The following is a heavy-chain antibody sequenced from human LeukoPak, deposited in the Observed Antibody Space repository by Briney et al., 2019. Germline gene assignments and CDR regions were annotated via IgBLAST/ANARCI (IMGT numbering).Heavy chain of an antibody. CDR1: GFTFGDYA. Sequence: GGSLRLSCTASGFTFGDYAMTWVRQAPGKGLEWVGFIRSNLYGGTPEYAASVKGRFTISRDDSKSIAYLQMNSLKTEDTAVYYCTRVSNYDYVWGSYRTFDYWGQGTLVTVSS. D-gene: IGHD3-16*02. CDR2: IRSNLYGGTP. CDR3: TRVSNYDYVWGSYRTFDY. V-gene: IGHV3-49*04. J-gene: IGHJ4*02.